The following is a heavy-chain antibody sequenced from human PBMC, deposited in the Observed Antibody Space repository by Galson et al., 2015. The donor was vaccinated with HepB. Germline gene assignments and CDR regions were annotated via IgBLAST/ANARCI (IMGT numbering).Heavy chain of an antibody. V-gene: IGHV3-74*01. Sequence: SLRLSCAASGFTFSSFWMHWVRQAPGKGPVWVSRINSDGSSKSYADSVKGRFTISRDNAKNTLYMQMNSLRAEDTAVYYCARDLLVDYGDSDAFDIWGQRTMVTVSS. D-gene: IGHD4-17*01. CDR1: GFTFSSFW. CDR3: ARDLLVDYGDSDAFDI. J-gene: IGHJ3*02. CDR2: INSDGSSK.